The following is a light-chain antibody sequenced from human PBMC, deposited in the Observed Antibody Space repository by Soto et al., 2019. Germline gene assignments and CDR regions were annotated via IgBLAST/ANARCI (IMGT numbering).Light chain of an antibody. V-gene: IGLV2-14*01. CDR1: RDDVGGYNY. Sequence: QSVLTQPASVAGSHGPPITISCSGTRDDVGGYNYVSWYQQHSGKAPKLMTSEVTDRPSGVSNRFSGSKSGNTASLTISGLQAEGEADYYCSPYTSSSSYVFGTGTKVTVL. J-gene: IGLJ1*01. CDR2: EVT. CDR3: SPYTSSSSYV.